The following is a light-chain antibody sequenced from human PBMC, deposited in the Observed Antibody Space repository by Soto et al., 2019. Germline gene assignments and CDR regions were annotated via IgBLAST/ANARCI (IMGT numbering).Light chain of an antibody. Sequence: QSALTQPASVSGSAGQSITISCSGTMRDVGAYNVVSWYQQHPGTAPKLIIYEVRNRPSGISPRFSGSTSGNTASLTISGLQAEDEGYYYCSASTARSTLVFGGGTKLTVL. V-gene: IGLV2-14*01. CDR2: EVR. J-gene: IGLJ3*02. CDR1: MRDVGAYNV. CDR3: SASTARSTLV.